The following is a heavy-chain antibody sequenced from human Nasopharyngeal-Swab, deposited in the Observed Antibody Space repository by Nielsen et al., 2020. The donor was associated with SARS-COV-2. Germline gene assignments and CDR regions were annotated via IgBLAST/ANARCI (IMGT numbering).Heavy chain of an antibody. J-gene: IGHJ5*02. Sequence: WIRQPPGQGLEWIGSIYYSGSTYYNPSLKSRVTISVDTSKNQFSLKLSSVTAADTAVYYCASSSWDNWFDPWGQGTLVTVSS. CDR3: ASSSWDNWFDP. D-gene: IGHD6-13*01. CDR2: IYYSGST. V-gene: IGHV4-39*07.